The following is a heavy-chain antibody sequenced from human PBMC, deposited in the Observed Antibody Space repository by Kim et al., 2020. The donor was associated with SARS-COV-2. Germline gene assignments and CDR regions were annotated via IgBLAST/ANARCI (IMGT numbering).Heavy chain of an antibody. D-gene: IGHD6-13*01. J-gene: IGHJ4*02. CDR2: IWYNGGNQ. Sequence: GGSLRLSCVASGFSFYNYAMHWVRQTPGKGLEWVAIIWYNGGNQFYADSVKGRFTISRDNSKNTLYLQMNSLSAEDTAVYYCAKGPNRSGWSFLDYWGQGALVTVSS. CDR3: AKGPNRSGWSFLDY. V-gene: IGHV3-33*06. CDR1: GFSFYNYA.